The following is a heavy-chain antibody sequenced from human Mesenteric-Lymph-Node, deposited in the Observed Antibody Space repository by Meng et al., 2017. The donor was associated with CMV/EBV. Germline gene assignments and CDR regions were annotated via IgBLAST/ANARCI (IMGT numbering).Heavy chain of an antibody. D-gene: IGHD6-19*01. CDR1: GFTVTDNY. J-gene: IGHJ4*02. V-gene: IGHV3-30*03. Sequence: GESLKISCEVSGFTVTDNYMSWVRQAPGKGLEWVAVISYDGSNKYYADSVKGRFTISRDNAKNSLYLQMNSLRAEDTAVYYCARKAVAGYYFDYWGQGTLVTVSS. CDR2: ISYDGSNK. CDR3: ARKAVAGYYFDY.